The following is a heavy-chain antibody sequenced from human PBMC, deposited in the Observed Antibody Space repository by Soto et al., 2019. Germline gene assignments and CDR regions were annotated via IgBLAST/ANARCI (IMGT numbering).Heavy chain of an antibody. V-gene: IGHV1-2*02. Sequence: SVKVSCKASGYTFTGYYMHWVRQAPGQGLEWMGWINPNSGGTNYAQKFQGRVTMTRDTSTSTAYMELSRLRSDDTAVYYCARVRGKTPTNVTIPPYGMDVWGQGSTVTVSS. CDR3: ARVRGKTPTNVTIPPYGMDV. CDR2: INPNSGGT. CDR1: GYTFTGYY. J-gene: IGHJ6*02. D-gene: IGHD4-17*01.